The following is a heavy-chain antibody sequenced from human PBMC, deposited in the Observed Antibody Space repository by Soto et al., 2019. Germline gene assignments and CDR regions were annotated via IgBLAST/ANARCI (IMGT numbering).Heavy chain of an antibody. J-gene: IGHJ4*02. CDR3: ARSSGLGIDF. D-gene: IGHD6-19*01. CDR1: GFTFNTHG. Sequence: QVQLVESGGGVVQPGRSLRLSCAASGFTFNTHGMHWVRQAPGKGLAWVAVIWDDESKKYYEDSVTGRFTISRDNSRSALYLQMDSLRAEDTGVYYGARSSGLGIDFWGQGTLVTVSS. CDR2: IWDDESKK. V-gene: IGHV3-33*01.